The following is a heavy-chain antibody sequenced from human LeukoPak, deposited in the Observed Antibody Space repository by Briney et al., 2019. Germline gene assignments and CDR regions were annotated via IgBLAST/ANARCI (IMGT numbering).Heavy chain of an antibody. CDR2: IYPGDSGT. J-gene: IGHJ4*02. CDR3: ARHPSGYSYGYLDY. CDR1: GYSFTSYW. V-gene: IGHV5-51*01. D-gene: IGHD5-18*01. Sequence: GESLQISCKGSGYSFTSYWIGWVRQMPGKGLEGMGIIYPGDSGTRYSPSFQGQVTISADKSISTAYLQWSSLKASDTAMYYCARHPSGYSYGYLDYWGQGTLVTVSS.